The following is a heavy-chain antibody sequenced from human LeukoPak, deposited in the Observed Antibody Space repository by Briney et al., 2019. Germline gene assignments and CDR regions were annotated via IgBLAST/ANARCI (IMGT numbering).Heavy chain of an antibody. CDR3: ARDPSMVRGENTPYFDY. D-gene: IGHD3-10*01. CDR2: IIPIFGTA. J-gene: IGHJ4*02. Sequence: SVKVSCKASGGTFSSYAISWVRQAPGQGLEWMGGIIPIFGTADYAQKFQGRVTITADESTSTAYMDLSGLRSEDTAVYYCARDPSMVRGENTPYFDYWGQGTLVTVSS. CDR1: GGTFSSYA. V-gene: IGHV1-69*13.